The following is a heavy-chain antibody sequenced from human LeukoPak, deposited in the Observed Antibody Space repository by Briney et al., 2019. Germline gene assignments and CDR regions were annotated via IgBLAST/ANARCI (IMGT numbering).Heavy chain of an antibody. V-gene: IGHV4-39*07. D-gene: IGHD1-1*01. CDR3: ARVPYSWNDVSSGLNWFDP. J-gene: IGHJ5*02. CDR2: IYYSGTT. CDR1: GGSIRSIDYY. Sequence: PSETLSLTCTVSGGSIRSIDYYWGWIRQPPGKGLEWIGTIYYSGTTYYNPSLESRVTIYVATSKKQFSLRLRSVTAADTAVYYCARVPYSWNDVSSGLNWFDPWGQGALVTVSS.